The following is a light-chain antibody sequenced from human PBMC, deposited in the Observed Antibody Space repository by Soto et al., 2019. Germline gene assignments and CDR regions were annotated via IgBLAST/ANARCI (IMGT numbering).Light chain of an antibody. J-gene: IGLJ2*01. CDR3: CSYTSSTTPL. CDR1: SSDVGGSKY. CDR2: EVS. V-gene: IGLV2-14*01. Sequence: QSVLTQPASVSGSPGQSITISCTGTSSDVGGSKYVSWYQQYPGKVPKLLISEVSNRPSGVSNRFSGSKSGNTASLTISGLQAEDEADYYCCSYTSSTTPLFGGGTKLTVL.